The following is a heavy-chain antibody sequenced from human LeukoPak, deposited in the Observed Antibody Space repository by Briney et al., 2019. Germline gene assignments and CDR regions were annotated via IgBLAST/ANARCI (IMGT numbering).Heavy chain of an antibody. CDR3: ARRVPYGSGSYYNPLGY. CDR1: GYTFTSYY. J-gene: IGHJ4*02. CDR2: INPSGGST. D-gene: IGHD3-10*01. V-gene: IGHV1-46*01. Sequence: ASVKVSCKASGYTFTSYYMNWARQAPGQGLEWMGIINPSGGSTSYAQKFQGRVTMTRDTSTSTVYMELSSLRSEDTAVYYCARRVPYGSGSYYNPLGYWGQGTLVTVSS.